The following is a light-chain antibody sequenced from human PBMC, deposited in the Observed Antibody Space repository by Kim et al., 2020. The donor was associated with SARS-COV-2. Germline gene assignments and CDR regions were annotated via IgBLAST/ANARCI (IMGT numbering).Light chain of an antibody. V-gene: IGKV1-39*01. CDR3: QLSYTIPFT. Sequence: VDRVTLTCRASQSITTYLNGYQQKPGNAPKLLIYAASTLKSGVPSRFRGSGSGTDFTLTISSLQPEDFATYSCQLSYTIPFTFVLGPKL. CDR1: QSITTY. J-gene: IGKJ2*01. CDR2: AAS.